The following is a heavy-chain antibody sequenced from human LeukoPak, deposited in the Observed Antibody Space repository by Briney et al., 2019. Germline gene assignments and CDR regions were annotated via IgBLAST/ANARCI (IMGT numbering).Heavy chain of an antibody. CDR1: GGSISSYY. J-gene: IGHJ4*02. D-gene: IGHD3-22*01. CDR3: ARPTYYDSSGPLDY. Sequence: PSETLSLTCTVSGGSISSYYWSWIRQPPGKGLEWIGEINHSGSTNYNPSLKSRVTISVDTSKNQFSLKLSSVTAADTAVYYCARPTYYDSSGPLDYWGQGTLVTVSS. V-gene: IGHV4-34*01. CDR2: INHSGST.